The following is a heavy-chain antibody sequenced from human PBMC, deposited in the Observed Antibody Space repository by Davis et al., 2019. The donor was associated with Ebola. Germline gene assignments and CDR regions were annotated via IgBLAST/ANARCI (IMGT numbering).Heavy chain of an antibody. V-gene: IGHV4-34*01. CDR2: INHSGST. D-gene: IGHD2-15*01. CDR3: ARQIYYYYYYGMDV. J-gene: IGHJ6*02. CDR1: GVSFSGYY. Sequence: SETLSLTCAVYGVSFSGYYWSWIRQPPGKGLEWIGEINHSGSTNYNPSLKSRVTISVDTSKNQFSLKLSSVTAADTAVYYCARQIYYYYYYGMDVWGQGTAVTVSS.